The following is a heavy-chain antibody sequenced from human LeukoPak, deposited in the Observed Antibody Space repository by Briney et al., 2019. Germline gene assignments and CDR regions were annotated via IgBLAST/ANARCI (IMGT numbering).Heavy chain of an antibody. Sequence: GGSLRLSCAASGFTLSDYYMSWVRQAPGKGLEWVSYIGRSGSAIYYADSVKGRFTISRDNAKNSLYLQMNSLRAEDTAVYYCAKQIWPTVSTPGWTYFAYWGQGTRVTVSS. V-gene: IGHV3-11*04. CDR2: IGRSGSAI. D-gene: IGHD4-17*01. CDR1: GFTLSDYY. J-gene: IGHJ4*02. CDR3: AKQIWPTVSTPGWTYFAY.